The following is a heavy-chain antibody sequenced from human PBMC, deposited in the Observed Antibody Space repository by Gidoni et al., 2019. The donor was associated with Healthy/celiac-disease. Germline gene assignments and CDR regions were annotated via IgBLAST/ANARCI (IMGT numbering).Heavy chain of an antibody. CDR3: ARSDDYGDYDPAY. J-gene: IGHJ4*02. V-gene: IGHV1-69*01. CDR1: CSSYA. CDR2: IIPIFGTA. D-gene: IGHD4-17*01. Sequence: CSSYAISWVRQAPGQGLEWMGGIIPIFGTANYAQKFQGRVTITADESTSTAYMELSSLRSEDTAVYYCARSDDYGDYDPAYWGQGTLVTVSS.